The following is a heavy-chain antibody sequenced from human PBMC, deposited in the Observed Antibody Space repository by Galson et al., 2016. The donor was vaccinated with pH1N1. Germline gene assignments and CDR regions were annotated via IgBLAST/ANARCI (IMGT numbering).Heavy chain of an antibody. CDR1: GFSFRSYW. CDR2: IYQDGSEK. V-gene: IGHV3-7*04. CDR3: ARAIGSRSAH. J-gene: IGHJ4*02. Sequence: SLRLSCAASGFSFRSYWMTWVRQTPGKGLEWVASIYQDGSEKVYVDSVKGRFTISRDNAKNSLYLQMNSLRAEDTAVYYCARAIGSRSAHWGQGTLVTVSS. D-gene: IGHD3-16*02.